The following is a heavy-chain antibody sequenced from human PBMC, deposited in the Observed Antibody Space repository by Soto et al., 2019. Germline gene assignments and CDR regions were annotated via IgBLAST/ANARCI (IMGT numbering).Heavy chain of an antibody. V-gene: IGHV3-33*01. D-gene: IGHD1-26*01. J-gene: IGHJ4*02. Sequence: WGCLRLSCSASGFTFSSYGMHWVRQAPGKGLEWVACIWYDGSNKYYADSVKGRFTISRDNSKNTLYLQMKSLRAEETAVYYCASGGREFRGGGSSYXDYWGQGNRVPV. CDR3: ASGGREFRGGGSSYXDY. CDR2: IWYDGSNK. CDR1: GFTFSSYG.